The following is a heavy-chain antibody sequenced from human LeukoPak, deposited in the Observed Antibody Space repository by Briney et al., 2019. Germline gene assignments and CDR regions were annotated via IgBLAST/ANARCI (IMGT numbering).Heavy chain of an antibody. J-gene: IGHJ4*02. CDR2: IYYSGST. CDR1: GGSISSGGYS. CDR3: ARAARSYYVPFDY. V-gene: IGHV4-61*08. D-gene: IGHD1-26*01. Sequence: SETLSLTCAVSGGSISSGGYSWSWIRQPPGKGLEWIGYIYYSGSTNYNPSLKSRVTISVDTSKNQFSLKLSSVTAADTAVYYCARAARSYYVPFDYWGQGTLVTVSS.